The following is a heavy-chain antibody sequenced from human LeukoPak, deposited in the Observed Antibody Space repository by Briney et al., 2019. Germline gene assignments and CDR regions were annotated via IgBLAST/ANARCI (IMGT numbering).Heavy chain of an antibody. D-gene: IGHD1-26*01. J-gene: IGHJ4*02. CDR3: ARHRGGSSGKPFDY. Sequence: SETLSLTCTVSGGSISSSSYYWGWIRQPPGTGLEWIGSIYYSGSTYYNPSLKSRVTISVDTSKNQFSLKLSSVTAADTAVYYCARHRGGSSGKPFDYWGQGTLVTVSS. CDR2: IYYSGST. V-gene: IGHV4-39*01. CDR1: GGSISSSSYY.